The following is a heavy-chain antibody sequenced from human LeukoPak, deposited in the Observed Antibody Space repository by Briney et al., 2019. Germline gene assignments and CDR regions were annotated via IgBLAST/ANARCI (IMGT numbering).Heavy chain of an antibody. D-gene: IGHD1-7*01. CDR3: ARDQSTTALSEY. V-gene: IGHV3-23*01. CDR1: GLTLSNYG. J-gene: IGHJ4*02. CDR2: ISGSGGST. Sequence: GGSLRLSCAVCGLTLSNYGMSWVRQAPGKGLEWVSAISGSGGSTYYADSVKGRFTISRDNSRNTLYLQMTGLTAEDTAVYYCARDQSTTALSEYWGQGTLVAVSS.